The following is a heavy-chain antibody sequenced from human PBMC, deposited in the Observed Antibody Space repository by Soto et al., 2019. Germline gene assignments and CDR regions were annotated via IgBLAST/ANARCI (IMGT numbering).Heavy chain of an antibody. CDR2: IRGTSTDT. Sequence: QVQLVESGGALVRPGESLTLSCVASGFTFSEVYMSWIRQAPGKGPEYISYIRGTSTDTNYADSVRGRFTVSRDNARHSLYLHMSSLRAEDTAIYYCSQYARGGPSWGPGTLVTVSS. CDR1: GFTFSEVY. V-gene: IGHV3-11*06. CDR3: SQYARGGPS. D-gene: IGHD3-10*01. J-gene: IGHJ1*01.